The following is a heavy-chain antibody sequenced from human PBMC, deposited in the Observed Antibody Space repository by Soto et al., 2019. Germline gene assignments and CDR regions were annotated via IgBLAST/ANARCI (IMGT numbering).Heavy chain of an antibody. Sequence: SETLSLTCSVSGGSVSNKTYYWSWIRQPPGKRLEWIGYVYYSGTTNYDPSLKSRVTISVDLSKNQFSLRLSSVTTADTALYYCARTTAVPNTLRSRYFFDYWGQGTLVTVSS. V-gene: IGHV4-61*01. CDR3: ARTTAVPNTLRSRYFFDY. J-gene: IGHJ4*02. CDR1: GGSVSNKTYY. CDR2: VYYSGTT. D-gene: IGHD4-17*01.